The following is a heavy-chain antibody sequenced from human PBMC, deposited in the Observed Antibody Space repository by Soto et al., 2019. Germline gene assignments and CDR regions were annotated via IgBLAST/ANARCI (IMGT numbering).Heavy chain of an antibody. CDR2: INHSGST. J-gene: IGHJ5*02. CDR1: GGSFSGFY. CDR3: AGLITFFGVVSNSTTRHWFDP. D-gene: IGHD3-3*01. V-gene: IGHV4-34*01. Sequence: SVTMSVTCGVYGGSFSGFYWSWIRQTPGKGLEWIGEINHSGSTNYNPSLKSRVTISVDTSKNQFSLKLSSVTAADTAVYYCAGLITFFGVVSNSTTRHWFDPWGHGTLVTVSS.